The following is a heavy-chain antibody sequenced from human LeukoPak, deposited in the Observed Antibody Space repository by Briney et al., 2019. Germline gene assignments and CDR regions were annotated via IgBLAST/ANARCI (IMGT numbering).Heavy chain of an antibody. V-gene: IGHV4-59*01. CDR2: IYYSGST. CDR3: ARGFKRGVVYYDSSGLLSPFDY. D-gene: IGHD3-22*01. CDR1: GASIDSYY. J-gene: IGHJ4*02. Sequence: SETLSLTCTISGASIDSYYWSWIRQPPGKGLEWIGYIYYSGSTNYNPSLKRRVTISVDTSKNQFSLKLSSVTAADTAVYYCARGFKRGVVYYDSSGLLSPFDYWGQGTLVTVSS.